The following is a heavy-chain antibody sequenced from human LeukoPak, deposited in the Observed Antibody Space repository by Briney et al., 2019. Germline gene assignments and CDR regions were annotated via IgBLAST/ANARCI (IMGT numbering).Heavy chain of an antibody. D-gene: IGHD3-22*01. V-gene: IGHV1-8*01. CDR2: MNPNSGNT. CDR1: GYTFTSYD. J-gene: IGHJ4*02. Sequence: GASVKVSCKASGYTFTSYDINWVRQATGQGLEWMGWMNPNSGNTGYAQKFQGRVTMTEDTSTDTAYMELSGLRSEDTAVYYCATGASGYYYDSSGYPFDYWGQGTLVTVSS. CDR3: ATGASGYYYDSSGYPFDY.